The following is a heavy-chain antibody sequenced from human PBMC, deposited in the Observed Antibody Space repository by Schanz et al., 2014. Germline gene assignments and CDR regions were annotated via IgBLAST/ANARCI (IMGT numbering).Heavy chain of an antibody. CDR1: GYTLTGFA. D-gene: IGHD1-26*01. CDR3: ARFNIGSHSPPYYYYGMDV. J-gene: IGHJ6*02. V-gene: IGHV1-18*01. CDR2: ISAYSGNS. Sequence: QVQLVQSGDEVKKPGASVKVSCKASGYTLTGFAVSWVRQAPGQGREWMGWISAYSGNSKYAQKLQGRVTMTTDTSTNTAYMELRSLTSDDTAVYYCARFNIGSHSPPYYYYGMDVWGQGTTVTVSS.